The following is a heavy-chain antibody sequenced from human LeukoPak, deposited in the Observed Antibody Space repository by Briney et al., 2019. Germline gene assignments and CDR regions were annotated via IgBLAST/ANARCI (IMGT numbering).Heavy chain of an antibody. CDR2: IIPILGIA. V-gene: IGHV1-69*04. Sequence: ASVKVSCKASGGTFSSYAISWVRQAPGQGLEWMGRIIPILGIANYAQKFQGRVTITADKSTSTAYVELSSLRSEDTAVYYCARHPAYEGVDYWGQGTLVTVSS. CDR1: GGTFSSYA. D-gene: IGHD5-12*01. J-gene: IGHJ4*02. CDR3: ARHPAYEGVDY.